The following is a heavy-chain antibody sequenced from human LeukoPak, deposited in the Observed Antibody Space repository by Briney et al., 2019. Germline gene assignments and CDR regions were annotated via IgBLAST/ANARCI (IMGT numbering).Heavy chain of an antibody. J-gene: IGHJ4*02. CDR1: GFTVSSNY. CDR3: ARIIAVAGEYFEY. CDR2: IYAGGST. V-gene: IGHV3-66*01. D-gene: IGHD6-19*01. Sequence: GGSLRLSCAASGFTVSSNYMSWVPQAPGKGLEWVSVIYAGGSTYYADSVKGRFTISRDNSKNTLYLQMNSLRAEDTAVYYCARIIAVAGEYFEYWGQGSLVTVSS.